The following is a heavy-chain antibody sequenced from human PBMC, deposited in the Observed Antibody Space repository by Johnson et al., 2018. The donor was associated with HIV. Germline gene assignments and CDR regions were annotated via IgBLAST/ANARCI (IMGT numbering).Heavy chain of an antibody. CDR2: SSSSGSTI. J-gene: IGHJ3*02. Sequence: VQLVESGGGVVQPGRSLRLSCAASGFTFSSYAMHWVRQAPGKGLEWVSYSSSSGSTIYYADSVKGRFTISRDNAKNTLYLQMNSLRAEDTAVYYCAREDPPGLLRRSGAFDIWGQGTMVTVSS. CDR1: GFTFSSYA. V-gene: IGHV3-48*04. D-gene: IGHD3-16*01. CDR3: AREDPPGLLRRSGAFDI.